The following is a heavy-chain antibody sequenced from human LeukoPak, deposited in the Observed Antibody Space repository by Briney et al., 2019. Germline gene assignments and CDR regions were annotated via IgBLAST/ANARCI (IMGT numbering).Heavy chain of an antibody. D-gene: IGHD2-21*02. CDR3: ARGVTADEAFDT. V-gene: IGHV4-38-2*02. CDR1: GYSISSGYF. J-gene: IGHJ3*02. Sequence: SETLSLTCTVSGYSISSGYFWDWIRQPPGKGLEWIGSIYRSGSTYYNPSLKSRVTISIDTSKNQFSLKLSSVTAADTAVYYCARGVTADEAFDTWGQGTVVTVSS. CDR2: IYRSGST.